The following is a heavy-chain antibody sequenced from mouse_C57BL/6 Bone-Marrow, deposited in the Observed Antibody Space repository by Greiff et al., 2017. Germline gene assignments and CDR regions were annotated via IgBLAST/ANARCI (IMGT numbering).Heavy chain of an antibody. CDR2: ISNGGGST. CDR1: GFTFSDYY. D-gene: IGHD1-2*01. J-gene: IGHJ3*01. Sequence: EVNLVESGGGLVQPGGSLKLSCAASGFTFSDYYMYWVRQTPEKRLEWVAYISNGGGSTYYPDTVKGRFTISRDNAKNTLYLQMSRLKSEDTAMYYCARRFYGEGFAYWGQGTLVTVSA. CDR3: ARRFYGEGFAY. V-gene: IGHV5-12*01.